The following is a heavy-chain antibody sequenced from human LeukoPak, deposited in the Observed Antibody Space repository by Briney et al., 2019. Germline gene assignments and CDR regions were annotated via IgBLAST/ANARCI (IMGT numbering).Heavy chain of an antibody. Sequence: PSETLSLTCTVSGGSISSYYWSWIRQPPGKGLEWIGYIYYSGSTNYNPSLKSRVTISVDTSKNQFSLKLSSVTAADTAVYYCARAWLPYYYYMDVWGKGTTVTISS. J-gene: IGHJ6*03. V-gene: IGHV4-59*08. CDR2: IYYSGST. CDR1: GGSISSYY. CDR3: ARAWLPYYYYMDV. D-gene: IGHD6-19*01.